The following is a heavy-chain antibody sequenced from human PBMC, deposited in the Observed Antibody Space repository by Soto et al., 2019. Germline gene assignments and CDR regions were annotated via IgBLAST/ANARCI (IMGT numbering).Heavy chain of an antibody. CDR3: ARNFIVVTRRGFDP. D-gene: IGHD2-15*01. J-gene: IGHJ5*02. V-gene: IGHV4-31*03. CDR1: GGSISSGGYY. Sequence: SETLSLTCTVSGGSISSGGYYWSWIRQHPGKGLEWIGYIYYSGSTYYNPSLKSRVTISVDTSKNQFSLKLSSVTAADTAVYYCARNFIVVTRRGFDPWGQGTLVTVSS. CDR2: IYYSGST.